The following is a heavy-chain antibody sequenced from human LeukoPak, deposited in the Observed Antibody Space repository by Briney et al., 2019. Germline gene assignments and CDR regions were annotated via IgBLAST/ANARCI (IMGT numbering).Heavy chain of an antibody. Sequence: PGGSLRLSCAASGFTFSSYSMNWVRQAPGKGLEWVSSISSSSSYIYYADSVKGRFTISRDNAKNSLYLQMNSPRAEDTAVYYCASYDFWSGYYTGLPDYWGQGTLVTVSS. J-gene: IGHJ4*02. D-gene: IGHD3-3*01. CDR3: ASYDFWSGYYTGLPDY. CDR2: ISSSSSYI. V-gene: IGHV3-21*01. CDR1: GFTFSSYS.